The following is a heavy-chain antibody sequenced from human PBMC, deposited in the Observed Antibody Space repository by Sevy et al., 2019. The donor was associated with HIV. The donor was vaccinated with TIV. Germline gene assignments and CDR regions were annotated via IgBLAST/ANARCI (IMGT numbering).Heavy chain of an antibody. CDR3: AKTHCSGGSCYFDY. D-gene: IGHD2-15*01. J-gene: IGHJ4*02. CDR2: ISGSRSYI. V-gene: IGHV3-21*06. Sequence: GGSLRLSCAASGFTFSTYSMNWVRQAPGKGLEWVSSISGSRSYILYADSVKGRFTISRDNAKNSLYLQMNSLRAEDTAMYYCAKTHCSGGSCYFDYWGQGTLVTVSS. CDR1: GFTFSTYS.